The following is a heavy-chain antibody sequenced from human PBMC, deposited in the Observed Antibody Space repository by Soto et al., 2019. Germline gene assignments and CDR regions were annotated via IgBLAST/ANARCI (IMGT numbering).Heavy chain of an antibody. Sequence: GGSLRLSGTASGFTFSDYDISWIRQAPWKGLEWLSYISTYSSYTNYADSVKGRFTISRENANNSLFLQLDSLRVEDTAVYYCSRDRAGGYHFYFDFCGQGALVTVYS. CDR2: ISTYSSYT. CDR1: GFTFSDYD. J-gene: IGHJ4*02. V-gene: IGHV3-11*06. CDR3: SRDRAGGYHFYFDF. D-gene: IGHD3-22*01.